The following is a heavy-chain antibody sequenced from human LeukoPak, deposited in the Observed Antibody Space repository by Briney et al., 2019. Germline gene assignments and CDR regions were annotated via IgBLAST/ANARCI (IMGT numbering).Heavy chain of an antibody. D-gene: IGHD2-2*01. Sequence: GGSLRLSCAASGFTFISYGMHWVRQAPGKGLEWVAFIRYDGSDKYYADSVKGRFTISRDNSRDTLYLQMNSLRADDTAVYFCAKEESHQLLSTWGQGTLVIVSS. CDR3: AKEESHQLLST. CDR1: GFTFISYG. CDR2: IRYDGSDK. V-gene: IGHV3-30*02. J-gene: IGHJ4*02.